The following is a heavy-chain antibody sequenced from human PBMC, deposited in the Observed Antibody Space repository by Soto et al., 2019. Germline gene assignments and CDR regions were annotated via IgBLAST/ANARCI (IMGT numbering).Heavy chain of an antibody. CDR3: PHSPYSRSSYYFDY. J-gene: IGHJ4*02. CDR1: GFSLSTSGVG. Sequence: QITLKESGPTLVKPTQTLTLTCTFSGFSLSTSGVGVGWIRQPPGKALEWLALIYWDDDKRDSPFLKSRLTIPKDTSKTQVVLTMTNIDPVDTATYYCPHSPYSRSSYYFDYSGQATLVTVSS. D-gene: IGHD6-6*01. CDR2: IYWDDDK. V-gene: IGHV2-5*02.